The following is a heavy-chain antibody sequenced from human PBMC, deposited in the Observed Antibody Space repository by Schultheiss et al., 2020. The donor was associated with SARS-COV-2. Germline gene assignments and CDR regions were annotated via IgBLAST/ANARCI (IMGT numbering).Heavy chain of an antibody. Sequence: ASVKVSCKASGFTFTTSAVQWVRQAPGQGLEWMGIINPSGGSTSYAQKFQGRVTMTTETSTSTAYMELRSLRSDDTAVYYCARDALVVQGNHYGSIDYWGQGTLVTVSS. CDR3: ARDALVVQGNHYGSIDY. CDR1: GFTFTTSA. V-gene: IGHV1-46*01. D-gene: IGHD2-8*02. CDR2: INPSGGST. J-gene: IGHJ4*02.